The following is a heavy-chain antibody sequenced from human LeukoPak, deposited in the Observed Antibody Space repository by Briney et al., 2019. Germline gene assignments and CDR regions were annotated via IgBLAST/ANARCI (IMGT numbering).Heavy chain of an antibody. Sequence: SGGSLRLSCAASGFTFSSYWMHWVRQAPGKGLVWVSRINSDGSSTSYADSVKGRFTISRDNAKNTLYLQMNSLRAEDTAVYYCARDSSASKPSGWYNTFDYWGQGTLVTVSS. J-gene: IGHJ4*02. D-gene: IGHD6-19*01. CDR1: GFTFSSYW. CDR3: ARDSSASKPSGWYNTFDY. V-gene: IGHV3-74*01. CDR2: INSDGSST.